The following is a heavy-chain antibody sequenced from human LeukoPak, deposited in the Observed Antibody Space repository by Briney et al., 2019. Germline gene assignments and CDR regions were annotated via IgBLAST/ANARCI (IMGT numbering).Heavy chain of an antibody. J-gene: IGHJ5*02. V-gene: IGHV1-2*02. CDR3: AREGGGAAPGYWFDP. Sequence: ASVKVSGKASGYTFTDYYVHWVRQAPGQGLEWMGWVNPNSGGTYYAQKFQGRVTMTRDTSIRTAYMELSGLRSDDTAVYYCAREGGGAAPGYWFDPWGQGTLVTVSS. CDR1: GYTFTDYY. CDR2: VNPNSGGT. D-gene: IGHD6-13*01.